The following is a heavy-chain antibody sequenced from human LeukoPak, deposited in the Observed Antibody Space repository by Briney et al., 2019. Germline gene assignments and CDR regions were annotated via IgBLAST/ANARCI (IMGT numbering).Heavy chain of an antibody. V-gene: IGHV1-2*02. CDR1: GYTFTGYY. Sequence: ASVKVSCKASGYTFTGYYMHWVRQAPGQGLEWMGWINPNSGGTNYAQEFQGRVTMTRDTSISTAYMELSRLRSDDTAVYYCARAPPAVAGTLDYWGQGTLVTVSS. J-gene: IGHJ4*02. D-gene: IGHD6-19*01. CDR3: ARAPPAVAGTLDY. CDR2: INPNSGGT.